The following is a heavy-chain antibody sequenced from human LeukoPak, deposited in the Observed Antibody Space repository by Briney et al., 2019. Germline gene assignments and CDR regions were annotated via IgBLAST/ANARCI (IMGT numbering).Heavy chain of an antibody. CDR3: ASFSCSSTSCYSGSSFDY. J-gene: IGHJ4*02. CDR2: INPNSGGT. CDR1: GYTFTGYY. V-gene: IGHV1-2*02. D-gene: IGHD2-2*01. Sequence: ASVKVSCKASGYTFTGYYIHWVRQAPGQGLEWMGWINPNSGGTNYAQKLQGRVTMTTDTSTSTAYMELRSLRSDDTAVYYCASFSCSSTSCYSGSSFDYWGQGTLVTVSS.